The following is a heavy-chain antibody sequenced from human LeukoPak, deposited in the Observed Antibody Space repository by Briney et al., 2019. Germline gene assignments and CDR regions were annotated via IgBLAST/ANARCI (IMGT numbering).Heavy chain of an antibody. CDR3: ARASGRDTDEIPAYYMDV. D-gene: IGHD3-10*01. CDR1: GGSFSGYY. Sequence: SETLSLTCAVYGGSFSGYYWSWMRQPPGKGLEWIGEINHSGSTNYHPSLKSRVTISVDTSKNQFSLKLSSVTAADTAVYYCARASGRDTDEIPAYYMDVWGKGTTVTVSS. CDR2: INHSGST. V-gene: IGHV4-34*01. J-gene: IGHJ6*03.